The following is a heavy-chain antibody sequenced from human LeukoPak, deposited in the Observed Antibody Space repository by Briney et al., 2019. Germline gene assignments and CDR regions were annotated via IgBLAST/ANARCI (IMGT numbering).Heavy chain of an antibody. CDR1: GDTVSNFA. J-gene: IGHJ4*02. Sequence: SVKVSCKASGDTVSNFAFTWVRQAPGRGPEWMGGIIPIFGTTNYAQKFQGRVTITADKSTNTAYMELNSLRSEDTAVYYCARGPWKRYYYGSGNPYYFDYWGQGTLVTVSS. CDR3: ARGPWKRYYYGSGNPYYFDY. CDR2: IIPIFGTT. V-gene: IGHV1-69*06. D-gene: IGHD3-10*01.